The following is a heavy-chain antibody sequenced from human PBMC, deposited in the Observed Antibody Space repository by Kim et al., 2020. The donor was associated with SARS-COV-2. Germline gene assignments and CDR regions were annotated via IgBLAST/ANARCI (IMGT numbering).Heavy chain of an antibody. J-gene: IGHJ6*02. D-gene: IGHD6-19*01. CDR2: INHSGST. CDR1: GGSFSGYY. CDR3: ARGRRLVHPYYGMDV. Sequence: SETLSLTCAVYGGSFSGYYWSWIRQPPGKGLEWIGEINHSGSTNYNPSLKSRVTISVDTSKNQFSLKLSSVTAADTAVYYCARGRRLVHPYYGMDVWGQGTTVTVSS. V-gene: IGHV4-34*01.